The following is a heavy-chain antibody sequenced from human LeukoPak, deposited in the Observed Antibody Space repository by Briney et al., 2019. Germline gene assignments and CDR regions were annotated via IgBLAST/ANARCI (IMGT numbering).Heavy chain of an antibody. V-gene: IGHV3-21*01. D-gene: IGHD1-26*01. CDR1: GFIFTNYG. Sequence: GGSLRLSCAASGFIFTNYGLNWVRQAPGKGLEWVSRISSGGSYIYYADALKGRFTISRDNAKKSLYLQMNSLRAEDTALYYCATGGSNSEAFEIWGRGTMVTVSS. J-gene: IGHJ3*02. CDR2: ISSGGSYI. CDR3: ATGGSNSEAFEI.